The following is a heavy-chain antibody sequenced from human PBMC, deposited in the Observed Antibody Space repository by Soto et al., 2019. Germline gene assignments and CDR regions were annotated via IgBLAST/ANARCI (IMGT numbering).Heavy chain of an antibody. Sequence: QITLKESGPTLVKPTQTLTLTCTFSGFSLDTSGVAVGWIRQPPGKALEWLALIYWDDDKRSRPSLKSRLTITKDTSKNQVVLTMTNMDPVDTASYYCAHQERTVTTHWGQGTLVTVSS. J-gene: IGHJ4*02. V-gene: IGHV2-5*02. CDR1: GFSLDTSGVA. D-gene: IGHD4-17*01. CDR2: IYWDDDK. CDR3: AHQERTVTTH.